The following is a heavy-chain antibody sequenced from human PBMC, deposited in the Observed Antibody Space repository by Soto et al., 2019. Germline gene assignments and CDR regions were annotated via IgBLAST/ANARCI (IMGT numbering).Heavy chain of an antibody. V-gene: IGHV1-18*04. D-gene: IGHD6-19*01. Sequence: ASVKVSCKASGYTFTSYGISWVRQAPGQGLEWMGWISAYNGNTNYAQKLQGRVTMTTDTSTSTAYMELRSLRSDDTAVYYCARVDSSGCQYKYYFDYWGQGTLVTVSS. CDR3: ARVDSSGCQYKYYFDY. J-gene: IGHJ4*02. CDR2: ISAYNGNT. CDR1: GYTFTSYG.